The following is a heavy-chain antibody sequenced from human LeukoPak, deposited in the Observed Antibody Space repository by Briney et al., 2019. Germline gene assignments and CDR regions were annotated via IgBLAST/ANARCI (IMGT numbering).Heavy chain of an antibody. CDR3: ARFTSSGYYYGAFDI. D-gene: IGHD3-22*01. CDR2: IYHSGST. J-gene: IGHJ3*02. CDR1: GGSISSSNW. V-gene: IGHV4-4*02. Sequence: SGTLSLTCAVSGGSISSSNWWSWVRQPPGKGLEWIGEIYHSGSTNYNPSLKSRVTISADKSKNQFSLKLSSVTAADTAVYYCARFTSSGYYYGAFDIWGQGTMVTVSS.